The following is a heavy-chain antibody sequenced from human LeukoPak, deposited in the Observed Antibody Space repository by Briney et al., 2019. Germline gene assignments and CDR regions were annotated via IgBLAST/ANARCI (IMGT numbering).Heavy chain of an antibody. CDR3: AKDINGIALGYFQH. J-gene: IGHJ1*01. CDR1: GFTFDDYA. V-gene: IGHV3-43D*04. Sequence: GGSLRLSCAASGFTFDDYAMHWVRQAPGEGLEWASLISWDGGSTHYADSVKGRFTISRDNSKNSLYLQMNSLRAEDTALYYCAKDINGIALGYFQHWGQGTLVTVSS. D-gene: IGHD6-19*01. CDR2: ISWDGGST.